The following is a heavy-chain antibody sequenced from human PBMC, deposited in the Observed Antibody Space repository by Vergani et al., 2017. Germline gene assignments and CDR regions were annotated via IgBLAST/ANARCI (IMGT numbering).Heavy chain of an antibody. CDR2: ISWNSGAV. V-gene: IGHV3-9*01. J-gene: IGHJ3*01. CDR3: TKGSVYYHDSAGHGYDPYTGFDL. Sequence: EVHLVESGGGLVPPGGSLRLSCEASGITFWKFGMHWVRQGPGKGLEWVPGISWNSGAVDYADSVRGRFTISRDNAKNSLFLEMNRLRFEDTAVYFCTKGSVYYHDSAGHGYDPYTGFDLWGQGTLVTVSS. D-gene: IGHD5-12*01. CDR1: GITFWKFG.